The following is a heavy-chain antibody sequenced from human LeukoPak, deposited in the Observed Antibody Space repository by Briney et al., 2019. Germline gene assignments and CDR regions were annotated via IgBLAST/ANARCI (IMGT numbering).Heavy chain of an antibody. CDR2: ISSSGSTI. D-gene: IGHD6-19*01. J-gene: IGHJ5*02. V-gene: IGHV3-48*03. CDR1: GFTFSSYE. CDR3: ARGQGAVAGSNWFDP. Sequence: GRSLRLSCAASGFTFSSYEMNWVRQAPGKGLEWVSYISSSGSTIYYADSVKGRFTISRDNAKNSLYLQMNSLRAEDTAVYYCARGQGAVAGSNWFDPWGQGTLVTVSS.